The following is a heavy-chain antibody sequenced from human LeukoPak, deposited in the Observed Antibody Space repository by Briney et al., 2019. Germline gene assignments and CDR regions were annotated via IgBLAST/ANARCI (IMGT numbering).Heavy chain of an antibody. CDR2: IYYSGST. CDR1: GDSISSYY. Sequence: SETLSLTCTVSGDSISSYYCSWIRQPPGKGLEWIGYIYYSGSTNYNPSLKSRVTISVDTSKNQFSLKLSSVTAADTAVYYCARQYSDILTGYHRGELYWYFDLWGRGTLVTVSS. J-gene: IGHJ2*01. D-gene: IGHD3-9*01. CDR3: ARQYSDILTGYHRGELYWYFDL. V-gene: IGHV4-59*01.